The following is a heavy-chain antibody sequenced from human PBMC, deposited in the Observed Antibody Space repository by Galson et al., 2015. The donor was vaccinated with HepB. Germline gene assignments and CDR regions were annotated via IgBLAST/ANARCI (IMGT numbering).Heavy chain of an antibody. CDR3: AKDGGLGGYYGSGTANWFDP. CDR1: GFTFSSYA. Sequence: SLRLSCAASGFTFSSYAMSWVRQAPGKGLEWVSAISGSGGSTYYADSVKGRFTISRDNSKNTLYLQMNSLRAEDTAVYYCAKDGGLGGYYGSGTANWFDPWGQGTLVTVSS. V-gene: IGHV3-23*01. D-gene: IGHD3-10*01. CDR2: ISGSGGST. J-gene: IGHJ5*02.